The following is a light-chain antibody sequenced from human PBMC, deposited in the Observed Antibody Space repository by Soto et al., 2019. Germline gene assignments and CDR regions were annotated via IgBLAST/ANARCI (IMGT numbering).Light chain of an antibody. J-gene: IGKJ2*01. CDR2: DVS. CDR1: QSITQW. CDR3: HQYKDYPYT. V-gene: IGKV1-5*01. Sequence: DIRMTQSPSTLSASVGDRVTMTCRASQSITQWLAWFQQKPGKAPNLLIYDVSTLESGVPSRFSGSGSGTEFTLAISSLQPDDLGTYFCHQYKDYPYTFGQGAKVESK.